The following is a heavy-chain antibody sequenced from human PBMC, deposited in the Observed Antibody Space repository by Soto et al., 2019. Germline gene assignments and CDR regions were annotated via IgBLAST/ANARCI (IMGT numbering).Heavy chain of an antibody. D-gene: IGHD1-1*01. CDR2: IIPILGIA. CDR3: ARAQYNWNDGCRAFDI. V-gene: IGHV1-69*02. CDR1: GGTFSSYT. J-gene: IGHJ3*02. Sequence: SVKVSCKASGGTFSSYTISWVRQAPGQGLEWMGRIIPILGIANYAQKFQGRVTITADKSTSTAYMGLSSLRSEDTAVYYCARAQYNWNDGCRAFDIWGQGTMVTVSS.